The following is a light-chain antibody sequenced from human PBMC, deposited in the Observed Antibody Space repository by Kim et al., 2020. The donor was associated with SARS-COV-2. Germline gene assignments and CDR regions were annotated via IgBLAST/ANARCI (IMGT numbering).Light chain of an antibody. V-gene: IGKV3-15*01. CDR1: QSLDSN. CDR3: QHYNNWPYS. J-gene: IGKJ2*03. CDR2: RAS. Sequence: SVSPGDRVTVSCKASQSLDSNLAWYQQRPGQAPRLLIYRASTRATGIPARFSGSGSRTEFTLTISSLQSEDFAVYFCQHYNNWPYSFGKGTKLEI.